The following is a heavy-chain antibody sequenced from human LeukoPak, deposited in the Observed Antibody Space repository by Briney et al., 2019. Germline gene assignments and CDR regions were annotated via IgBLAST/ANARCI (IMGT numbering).Heavy chain of an antibody. V-gene: IGHV3-30*03. Sequence: GGSLRLSCAASGFTFSSYGMHWVRQAPGKGLEWVAVISYDGSNKYYADSVKGRFTISRDNSKNTLYLQMNSLRAEDTAVYYCARDVSPSYCTNGVCYYYYYYGMDVWGQGTTVTVSS. CDR1: GFTFSSYG. CDR2: ISYDGSNK. D-gene: IGHD2-8*01. CDR3: ARDVSPSYCTNGVCYYYYYYGMDV. J-gene: IGHJ6*02.